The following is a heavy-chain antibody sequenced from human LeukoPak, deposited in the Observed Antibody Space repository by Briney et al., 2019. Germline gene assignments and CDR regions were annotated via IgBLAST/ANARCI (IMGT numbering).Heavy chain of an antibody. J-gene: IGHJ5*02. Sequence: GGSLRLSCAASGFTFSSYAMHWVRQAPGKGLEWVAFIRHDGNNKYYADSVKGRFTISRDNSKNTLYLQMNSLRAEDTAVYYCARDGYSHGFDPWGQGTLVTVSS. D-gene: IGHD5-18*01. CDR3: ARDGYSHGFDP. CDR2: IRHDGNNK. CDR1: GFTFSSYA. V-gene: IGHV3-30*02.